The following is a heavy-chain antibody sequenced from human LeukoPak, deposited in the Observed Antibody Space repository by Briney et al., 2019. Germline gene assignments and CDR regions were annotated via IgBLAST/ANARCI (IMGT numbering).Heavy chain of an antibody. V-gene: IGHV1-69*13. J-gene: IGHJ6*02. CDR1: GGTFSSYA. D-gene: IGHD2-15*01. CDR2: IIPIFGTA. CDR3: ARERYCSGGSCYLGYYGMDV. Sequence: ASVKVSCKASGGTFSSYAISWVRQAPGQGLEWMGGIIPIFGTANYAQKFRGRVTITADESTSPAYMELSSLRSEDTAVYYCARERYCSGGSCYLGYYGMDVWGQGTTVTVSS.